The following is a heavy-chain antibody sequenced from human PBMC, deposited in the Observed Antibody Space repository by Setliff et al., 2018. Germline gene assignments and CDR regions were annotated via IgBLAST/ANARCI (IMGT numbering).Heavy chain of an antibody. J-gene: IGHJ3*01. CDR2: IYYNGST. D-gene: IGHD3-16*01. CDR3: ARPLEESFGGVRDSDAFDV. Sequence: TCTVSGGSIRSSYYYWGWIRQPPGKGLEWIGSIYYNGSTHFNPSLKSRVAISVDTSKNLLSLRVNSVTATDTAVYYCARPLEESFGGVRDSDAFDVWG. V-gene: IGHV4-39*01. CDR1: GGSIRSSYYY.